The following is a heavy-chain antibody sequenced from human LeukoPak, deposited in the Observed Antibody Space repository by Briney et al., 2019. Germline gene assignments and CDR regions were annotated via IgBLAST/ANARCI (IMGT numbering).Heavy chain of an antibody. Sequence: GGSLRLSCAASGFTFSSYAMSWVRQAPGKGLEWVSAISGSGGSTYYADSVKGRFTISRDNSKNTLYLQMNSLRAEDTAVYYCAKHPSASRYSSSWYYFDYWGQGTLVTVSS. V-gene: IGHV3-23*01. CDR2: ISGSGGST. D-gene: IGHD6-13*01. CDR1: GFTFSSYA. J-gene: IGHJ4*02. CDR3: AKHPSASRYSSSWYYFDY.